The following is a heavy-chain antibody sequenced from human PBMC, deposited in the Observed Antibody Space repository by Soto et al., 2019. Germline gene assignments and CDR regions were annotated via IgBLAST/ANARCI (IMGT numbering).Heavy chain of an antibody. CDR2: FYYTGST. V-gene: IGHV4-61*01. CDR3: ARRERAAGTDWWFDP. J-gene: IGHJ5*02. D-gene: IGHD6-13*01. CDR1: GGSVSSGNYY. Sequence: SETLSLTCNVSGGSVSSGNYYLSWIRQPPGKGLEWIGYFYYTGSTNYNPSLNSRVTISIDASKNQFSLKLSSVTAADTAVYYCARRERAAGTDWWFDPWGQGTLVTVSS.